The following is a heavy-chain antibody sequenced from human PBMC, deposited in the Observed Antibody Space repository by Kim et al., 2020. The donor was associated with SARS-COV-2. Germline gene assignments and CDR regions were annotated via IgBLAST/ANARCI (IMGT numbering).Heavy chain of an antibody. J-gene: IGHJ6*02. V-gene: IGHV1-2*02. CDR1: GYTFTGYY. Sequence: ASVKVSCKASGYTFTGYYMHWVRQAPGQGLEWMGWINPNSGGTNYAQKFQGRVTMTRDTSISTAYMELSRLRSDDTAVYYCARVRQLGVSNNYGMDVWGQGTTVTVSS. D-gene: IGHD6-6*01. CDR3: ARVRQLGVSNNYGMDV. CDR2: INPNSGGT.